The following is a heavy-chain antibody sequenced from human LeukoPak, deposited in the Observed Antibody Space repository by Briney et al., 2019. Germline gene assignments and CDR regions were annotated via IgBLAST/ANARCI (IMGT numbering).Heavy chain of an antibody. J-gene: IGHJ4*02. CDR1: GFTFSSYG. V-gene: IGHV3-30*18. D-gene: IGHD3-22*01. Sequence: GGSLRLSCAAPGFTFSSYGMHWVRQAPGKGLEWVAVISYDGSNKYYADSVKGRFTISRDNSKNTLYLQMNSLRAEDTAVYYCAKSQLTYYYDTRSFDYWGQGTLVTVSS. CDR2: ISYDGSNK. CDR3: AKSQLTYYYDTRSFDY.